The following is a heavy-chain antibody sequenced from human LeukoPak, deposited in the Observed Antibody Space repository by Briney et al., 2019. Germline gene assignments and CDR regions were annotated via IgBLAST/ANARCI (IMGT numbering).Heavy chain of an antibody. D-gene: IGHD2-21*01. CDR2: IYYSGST. V-gene: IGHV4-59*01. CDR3: ARGVVIAPQTFDY. Sequence: GSLRLSCAASGFTFTNNFMSWVRQVPGKGLEWIGYIYYSGSTNYNPSLKSRVTISVDTSKNQFSLKLSSVTAADTAVYYCARGVVIAPQTFDYWGQGTLVTVSS. CDR1: GFTFTNNF. J-gene: IGHJ4*02.